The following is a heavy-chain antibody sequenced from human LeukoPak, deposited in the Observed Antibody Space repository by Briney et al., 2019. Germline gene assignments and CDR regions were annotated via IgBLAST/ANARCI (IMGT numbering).Heavy chain of an antibody. D-gene: IGHD2-21*02. Sequence: AASVKVSCKASGYTFTGYYMHWVRQAPGQGLEWMGWINPNSGGTNYAQEFQGRVTMTRDTSISTAYMELNRLTSDDTAVYYCAKVTATTFDYWGQGTLVTVSS. CDR2: INPNSGGT. CDR3: AKVTATTFDY. V-gene: IGHV1-2*02. CDR1: GYTFTGYY. J-gene: IGHJ4*02.